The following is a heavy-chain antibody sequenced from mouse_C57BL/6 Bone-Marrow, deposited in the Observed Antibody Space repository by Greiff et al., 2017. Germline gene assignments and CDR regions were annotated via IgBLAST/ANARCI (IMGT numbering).Heavy chain of an antibody. D-gene: IGHD1-1*01. V-gene: IGHV1-12*01. Sequence: LQQSGAELVRPGASVKMSCKASGYTFTSYNMHWVKQTPRQGLEWIGAIYPGNGDTSYNQKFKGKATLTVDKSSSTAYMQLSRLTSEDSAVYFCAREDYYGSSYSFDYWGQGTTLTVSS. CDR1: GYTFTSYN. CDR2: IYPGNGDT. J-gene: IGHJ2*01. CDR3: AREDYYGSSYSFDY.